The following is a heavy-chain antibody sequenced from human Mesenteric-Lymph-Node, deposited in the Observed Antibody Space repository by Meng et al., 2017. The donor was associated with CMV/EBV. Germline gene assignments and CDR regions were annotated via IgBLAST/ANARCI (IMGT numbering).Heavy chain of an antibody. CDR1: GGSVSCYY. J-gene: IGHJ4*02. V-gene: IGHV4-34*01. CDR3: ARGSSYDILTGYFDY. Sequence: QVQLHQWGAGLLKPSETLSVTGAVYGGSVSCYYWNWIRQSPEKGLEWIGEINHSGSTTYNPSFTSRIIISVDTSTNQISLNMSSVTAADTAVYYCARGSSYDILTGYFDYWGQGALVTVSS. D-gene: IGHD3-9*01. CDR2: INHSGST.